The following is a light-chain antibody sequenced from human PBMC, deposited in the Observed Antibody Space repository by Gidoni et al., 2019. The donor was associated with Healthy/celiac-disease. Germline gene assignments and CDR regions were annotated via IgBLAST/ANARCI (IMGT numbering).Light chain of an antibody. Sequence: QSALTQPASVSGSPGQSITISCTGTSSDVGGYNYVSWYQQHPGKAPKLMIYDVSNRPSEVSNRFSGSKSGNTASLTISGLQAEDEADYYCSSYTSSSTLHYVFGTGTKVTVL. V-gene: IGLV2-14*01. CDR2: DVS. J-gene: IGLJ1*01. CDR1: SSDVGGYNY. CDR3: SSYTSSSTLHYV.